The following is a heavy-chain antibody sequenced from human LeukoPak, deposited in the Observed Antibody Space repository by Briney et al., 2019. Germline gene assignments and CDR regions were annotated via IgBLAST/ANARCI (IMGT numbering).Heavy chain of an antibody. V-gene: IGHV4-59*08. J-gene: IGHJ4*02. D-gene: IGHD1-1*01. CDR1: GGSISSYY. CDR3: VRHGTQKYVADY. CDR2: VSYSGST. Sequence: ASETLALTCTVPGGSISSYYWSWIRQPPGKGLEWIGYVSYSGSTNYNPSFKSRVTISLDTSKNQSSLKLSSVTAPDTAVYYCVRHGTQKYVADYWGQGTLVTVSS.